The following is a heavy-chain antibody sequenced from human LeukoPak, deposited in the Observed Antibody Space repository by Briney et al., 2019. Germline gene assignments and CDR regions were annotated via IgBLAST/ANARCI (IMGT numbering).Heavy chain of an antibody. CDR2: ISGSGGST. J-gene: IGHJ4*02. Sequence: PGGSLRLSCAASGFTFSSYAMTWVRQSPGKGLDWVSAISGSGGSTYYADSVKGRFTISRDNSKNTLYLQMNSLRADDTAVYYCAAVGPEGYWGQGTLVTVSS. V-gene: IGHV3-23*01. D-gene: IGHD1-14*01. CDR1: GFTFSSYA. CDR3: AAVGPEGY.